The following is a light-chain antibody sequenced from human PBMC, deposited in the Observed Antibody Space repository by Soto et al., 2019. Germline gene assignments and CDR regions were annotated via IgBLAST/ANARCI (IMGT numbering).Light chain of an antibody. J-gene: IGLJ1*01. Sequence: QSALTQPPSASGTPGQRVTISCSGSSSNIGSNTVNWYQQLPGTAPKLLIYSNNQRPSGVPDRFSGSKSGTSASLAISGLQSEDEADDYCAAWDDSLNGYVFGTGTKATV. CDR3: AAWDDSLNGYV. CDR2: SNN. V-gene: IGLV1-44*01. CDR1: SSNIGSNT.